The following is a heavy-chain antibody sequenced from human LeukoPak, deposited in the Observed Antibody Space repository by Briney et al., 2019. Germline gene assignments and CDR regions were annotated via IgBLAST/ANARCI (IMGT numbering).Heavy chain of an antibody. CDR3: ASTPTYRRDGYHYYMDV. V-gene: IGHV1-69*06. CDR2: IIPIFGTA. Sequence: SVKVSCKASGGTFSSYAISWVRQAPGQGLEWMGGIIPIFGTANYAQKFQGRVTITADKSTSTAYMELSSLRSEDTAVYYCASTPTYRRDGYHYYMDVWGKGTTVTVSS. D-gene: IGHD5-24*01. CDR1: GGTFSSYA. J-gene: IGHJ6*03.